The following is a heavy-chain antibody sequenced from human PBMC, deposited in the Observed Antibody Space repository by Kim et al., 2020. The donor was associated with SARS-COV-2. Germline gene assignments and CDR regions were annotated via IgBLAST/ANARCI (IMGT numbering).Heavy chain of an antibody. CDR3: ARERIGAGYFDL. V-gene: IGHV1-2*02. J-gene: IGHJ2*01. Sequence: YAERFQGSVTMSRDTSIITRYMELRSLRSDDTAVYYCARERIGAGYFDLWGRGTLVTVSS. D-gene: IGHD2-15*01.